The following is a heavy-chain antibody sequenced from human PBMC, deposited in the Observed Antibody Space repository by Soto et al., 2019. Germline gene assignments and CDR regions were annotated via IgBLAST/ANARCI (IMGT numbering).Heavy chain of an antibody. CDR2: ISSNGGTT. CDR3: VKDPGAVTGDEYFQH. Sequence: GGSLRLSCSASGFTFSSYAMHWVRQAPGKGLEYASGISSNGGTTYYVDSVKGRFIISRDNSKNTLYLQMSSLGTDDTAVYYCVKDPGAVTGDEYFQHWGLGTLVTVSS. J-gene: IGHJ1*01. D-gene: IGHD6-19*01. V-gene: IGHV3-64D*06. CDR1: GFTFSSYA.